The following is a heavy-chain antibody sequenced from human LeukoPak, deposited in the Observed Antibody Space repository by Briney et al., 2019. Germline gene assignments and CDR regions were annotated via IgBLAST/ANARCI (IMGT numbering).Heavy chain of an antibody. CDR3: AREVATVSHYGMDV. Sequence: ASVKVSCKASGYTFTSYDINWVRQATGQGLEWMGWMNPNSSNTGYAQKFQGRVTMTRNTSISTAYMELSSLRSEDTAVYYCAREVATVSHYGMDVWGQGTTVTVSS. J-gene: IGHJ6*02. V-gene: IGHV1-8*01. CDR1: GYTFTSYD. D-gene: IGHD5-24*01. CDR2: MNPNSSNT.